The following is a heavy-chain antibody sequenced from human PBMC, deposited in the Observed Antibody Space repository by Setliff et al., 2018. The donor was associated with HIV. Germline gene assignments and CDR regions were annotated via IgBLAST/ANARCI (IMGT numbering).Heavy chain of an antibody. CDR3: ARDRPAYCAVDCYYSPGY. CDR2: VYYSGST. D-gene: IGHD2-21*02. J-gene: IGHJ4*02. Sequence: PSETLSLTCTSSGDSISGYYWHWIRQPPGKGLEWIGSVYYSGSTYYKPSLKSRVTISVDTSKNQFSLRLSSVTAADRAVYYCARDRPAYCAVDCYYSPGYWGQGTLVTVSS. V-gene: IGHV4-39*07. CDR1: GDSISGYY.